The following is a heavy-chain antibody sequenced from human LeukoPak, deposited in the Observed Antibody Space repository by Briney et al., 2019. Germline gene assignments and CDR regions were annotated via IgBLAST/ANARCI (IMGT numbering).Heavy chain of an antibody. D-gene: IGHD6-13*01. CDR1: GGSISSGGYY. J-gene: IGHJ6*02. Sequence: SETLSLTCTVSGGSISSGGYYWSWIRQHPGKGLEWIGYIYYSGSTYYNPSLKSRVTISVDTSKNQFSLKLSSVTAADTAVYYCARGWQQLVNYYYYGMDVWGQGTTVTVSS. CDR3: ARGWQQLVNYYYYGMDV. CDR2: IYYSGST. V-gene: IGHV4-31*03.